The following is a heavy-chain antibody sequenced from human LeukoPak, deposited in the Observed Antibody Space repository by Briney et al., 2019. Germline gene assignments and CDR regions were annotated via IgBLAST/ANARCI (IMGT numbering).Heavy chain of an antibody. V-gene: IGHV4-4*07. CDR2: TNPSGST. Sequence: PSETLSLTCTVSGGSISNFYWNWIRQPAGKGLEWIGRTNPSGSTNYNPSLKSRLTMSVDMSKSQFSLELSSVTAADTAIYYCAREYGDFDYWGQGTLVTVSS. CDR3: AREYGDFDY. J-gene: IGHJ4*02. D-gene: IGHD4-17*01. CDR1: GGSISNFY.